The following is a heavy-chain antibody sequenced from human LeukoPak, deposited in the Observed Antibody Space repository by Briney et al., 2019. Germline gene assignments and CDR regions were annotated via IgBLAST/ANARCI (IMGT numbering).Heavy chain of an antibody. V-gene: IGHV3-30-3*01. CDR1: GFTFSSYA. CDR3: ARVGQLWLLFPPLY. D-gene: IGHD5-18*01. CDR2: ISYDGSNK. J-gene: IGHJ4*02. Sequence: PGGSLRLSCAASGFTFSSYAMHWVRQAPGKGLEWVAVISYDGSNKYYADSVKGRFTISRDNSKNTLYLQMNSLRAEDTAVYYCARVGQLWLLFPPLYWGQGTLVTVSS.